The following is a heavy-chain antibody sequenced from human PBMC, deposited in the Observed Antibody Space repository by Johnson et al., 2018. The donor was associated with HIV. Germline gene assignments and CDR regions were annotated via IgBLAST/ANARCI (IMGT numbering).Heavy chain of an antibody. CDR2: ISGSGGST. CDR1: GFTFSSYW. CDR3: ARGGAYCGGDCYHAFDI. Sequence: VQLVESGGGLVQPGGSLRLSCAASGFTFSSYWMSWVRQAPGKGLEWVSAISGSGGSTYYADSVKGRFTISRDNAKNSLYLQMNSLRAEDTALYYCARGGAYCGGDCYHAFDIWGQGTMVTVSS. D-gene: IGHD2-21*02. V-gene: IGHV3-23*04. J-gene: IGHJ3*02.